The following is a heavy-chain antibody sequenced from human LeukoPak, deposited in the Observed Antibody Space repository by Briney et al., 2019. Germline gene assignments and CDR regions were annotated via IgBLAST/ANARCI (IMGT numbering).Heavy chain of an antibody. V-gene: IGHV3-21*03. CDR3: ARGGSSYGYGYDY. CDR2: LNSSSGYI. Sequence: PGGSLRLSCAASGFTFSSYIMNWVRQAPGEGLEWVSSLNSSSGYIYYAASENGQFTISRDNANNSLYVQTDSLRAEGTAVYYCARGGSSYGYGYDYWGQGTLVTVSS. J-gene: IGHJ4*02. D-gene: IGHD5-18*01. CDR1: GFTFSSYI.